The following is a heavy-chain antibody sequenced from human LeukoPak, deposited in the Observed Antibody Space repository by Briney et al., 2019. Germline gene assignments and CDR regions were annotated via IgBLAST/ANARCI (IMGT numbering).Heavy chain of an antibody. V-gene: IGHV1-69*05. CDR2: LIPIFGTT. J-gene: IGHJ6*03. CDR1: GGTFSSYA. D-gene: IGHD2-2*01. CDR3: ATQQHCHSTSCSHYMDV. Sequence: SVKVSCKASGGTFSSYAITWVPQAPGQGLEWRGRLIPIFGTTNYAQKLQGRVTITTDESTTTAYMEPSSLRSEDTAMYYCATQQHCHSTSCSHYMDVWGKGTTVTVSS.